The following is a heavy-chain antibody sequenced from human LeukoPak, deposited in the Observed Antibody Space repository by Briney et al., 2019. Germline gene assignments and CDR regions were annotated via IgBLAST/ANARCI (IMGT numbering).Heavy chain of an antibody. V-gene: IGHV3-23*01. D-gene: IGHD4-17*01. CDR2: ISGSGGST. CDR1: GFTFSTYA. Sequence: PGGSLRLSCAASGFTFSTYAMSWVRQAPGKGLEWVSAISGSGGSTYYADSVKGRFTISRDNSKNTLYLQMNSLRAEDTAVYYCAKDTGATVTTDYWGQGTLVTVSS. CDR3: AKDTGATVTTDY. J-gene: IGHJ4*02.